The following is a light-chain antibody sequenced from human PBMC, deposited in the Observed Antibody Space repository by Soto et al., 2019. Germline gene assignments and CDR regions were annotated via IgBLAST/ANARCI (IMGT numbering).Light chain of an antibody. CDR2: TND. CDR1: SSNIESNT. CDR3: LAWDDSLNGNL. V-gene: IGLV1-44*01. J-gene: IGLJ1*01. Sequence: QSVLTQPPSASGTPGQRVTISCSGSSSNIESNTVYWYQQLPGMAPRLLIHTNDRRPSGVPDRFSGSKSGTSASLAISGLQSEDEADYYCLAWDDSLNGNLFGTGTTAPS.